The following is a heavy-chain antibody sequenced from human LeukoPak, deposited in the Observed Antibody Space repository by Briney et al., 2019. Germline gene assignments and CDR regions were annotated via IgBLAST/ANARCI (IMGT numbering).Heavy chain of an antibody. CDR1: GGSISSYY. V-gene: IGHV4-59*01. J-gene: IGHJ3*02. Sequence: SETLSLTCTVSGGSISSYYWSWIRQPPGKGLEWIGYTYYSGSTNYNPSLKSRVTISVDTSKNQFSLKLSSVTAADTAVYYCARVGGYYDSSGLSNDAFDIWGQGTMVTVSS. CDR2: TYYSGST. CDR3: ARVGGYYDSSGLSNDAFDI. D-gene: IGHD3-22*01.